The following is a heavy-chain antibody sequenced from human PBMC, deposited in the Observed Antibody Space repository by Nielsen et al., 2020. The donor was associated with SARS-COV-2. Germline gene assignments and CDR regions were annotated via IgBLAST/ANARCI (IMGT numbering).Heavy chain of an antibody. CDR1: GYTFTGYY. Sequence: ASVKVSCKASGYTFTGYYMHWVRQAPGQGLEWMGRINPNSGGTNYAQKFQGRVTMTRDTSISTAYMELSRLRSDDTAVYYCARTSYSGSFIFDYWGQGTLVTVSS. CDR2: INPNSGGT. V-gene: IGHV1-2*06. J-gene: IGHJ4*02. CDR3: ARTSYSGSFIFDY. D-gene: IGHD1-26*01.